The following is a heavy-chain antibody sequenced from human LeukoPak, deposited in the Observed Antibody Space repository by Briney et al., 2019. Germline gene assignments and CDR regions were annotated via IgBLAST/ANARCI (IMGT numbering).Heavy chain of an antibody. Sequence: SETLSLTCAVYGGSFSGYYWSWIRQPPGKGLEWIGEINHSGSTNYNPSLKSRVTISVDTSKNQFSLKLSSVTAADTAVYYCATIVVVPAAPYYFDYWGQGTLVTVSS. J-gene: IGHJ4*02. CDR3: ATIVVVPAAPYYFDY. CDR2: INHSGST. CDR1: GGSFSGYY. D-gene: IGHD2-2*01. V-gene: IGHV4-34*01.